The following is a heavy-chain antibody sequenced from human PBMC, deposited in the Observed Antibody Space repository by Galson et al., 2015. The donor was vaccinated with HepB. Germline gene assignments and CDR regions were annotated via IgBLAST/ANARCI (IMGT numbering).Heavy chain of an antibody. CDR3: ARLTGASDGYWPWYFDL. Sequence: SETLSLTCTVSGGSISLYYWSWIRQSPGKGLEWIGYFSHSGSTNFNPSLRSRVTISIDTSKNQFSLILRSVTAADTAVYYCARLTGASDGYWPWYFDLWGRGTLVAVSS. V-gene: IGHV4-59*08. CDR1: GGSISLYY. J-gene: IGHJ2*01. CDR2: FSHSGST. D-gene: IGHD5-18*01.